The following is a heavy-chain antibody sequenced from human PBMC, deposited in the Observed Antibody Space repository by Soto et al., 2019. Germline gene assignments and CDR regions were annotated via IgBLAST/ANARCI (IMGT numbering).Heavy chain of an antibody. CDR3: AKDKEAGTAMVAFDY. Sequence: PGGSLRLSCAASGFTFSSYAMSWVRQAPGKGLEWVSAISGSGGSTYNADSVKGRFTISRDNSKNTLYLQMNSLRAEDTAVYYCAKDKEAGTAMVAFDYWGQGTLVTVSS. V-gene: IGHV3-23*01. CDR2: ISGSGGST. J-gene: IGHJ4*02. D-gene: IGHD5-18*01. CDR1: GFTFSSYA.